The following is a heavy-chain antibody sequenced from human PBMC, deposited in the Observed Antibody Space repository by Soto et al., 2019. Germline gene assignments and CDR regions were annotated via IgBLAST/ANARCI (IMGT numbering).Heavy chain of an antibody. CDR1: GGTFSNYA. J-gene: IGHJ1*01. V-gene: IGHV1-69*12. D-gene: IGHD3-22*01. Sequence: QVQLVQSGAEVKKPGSSVKVSCKASGGTFSNYALDWVRQAPGQGLEWMGGTIPILGTVRHAQNIQGRVTITADESTATAYMELSSLRYEDTAMYYCATGGERDYYEHSGWRWGQGTLVTVSS. CDR3: ATGGERDYYEHSGWR. CDR2: TIPILGTV.